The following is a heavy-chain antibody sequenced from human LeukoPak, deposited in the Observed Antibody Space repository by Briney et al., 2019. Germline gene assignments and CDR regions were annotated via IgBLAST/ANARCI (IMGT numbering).Heavy chain of an antibody. CDR3: ARDPYSSGWYGDFDY. D-gene: IGHD6-19*01. V-gene: IGHV4-39*07. CDR2: IYYSGST. CDR1: GGSISSSSYY. J-gene: IGHJ4*02. Sequence: SETLSLTCTVSGGSISSSSYYWGWIRQPPGKGLEWIGSIYYSGSTYYNPSLKSRVTISVDTSKNQFSLKLSSVTAADTAVYYCARDPYSSGWYGDFDYWGQGTLVTVSS.